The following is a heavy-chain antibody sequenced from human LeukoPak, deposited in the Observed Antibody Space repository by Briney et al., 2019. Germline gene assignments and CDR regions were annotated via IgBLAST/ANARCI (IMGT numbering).Heavy chain of an antibody. D-gene: IGHD6-19*01. CDR1: GFTFSTYS. CDR2: ISTSSSTI. V-gene: IGHV3-48*01. CDR3: ARDSSGLYEVCYMDV. Sequence: GGSLRLSCAVSGFTFSTYSMNWVRQAPGKGLEWVSYISTSSSTIYYADSVKGRFTISRDNAKNSLYLQMNSLRAEDTAVYYCARDSSGLYEVCYMDVWGKGTTVTVSS. J-gene: IGHJ6*03.